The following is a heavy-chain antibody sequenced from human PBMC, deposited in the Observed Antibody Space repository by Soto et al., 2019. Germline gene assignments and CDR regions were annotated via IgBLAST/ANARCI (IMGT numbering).Heavy chain of an antibody. D-gene: IGHD6-13*01. CDR3: ETDGPQLVHNWFDP. J-gene: IGHJ5*02. CDR2: ISAYNGNT. CDR1: GYTFTSYG. Sequence: QVQLVQSGAEVKKPGASVKVSCKASGYTFTSYGISWVRQAPGQGLEWMGWISAYNGNTNYAQKLQGRVTMTTDTSTSKAYMELRSLRSDATAVYYCETDGPQLVHNWFDPWGQGTLVTVSS. V-gene: IGHV1-18*01.